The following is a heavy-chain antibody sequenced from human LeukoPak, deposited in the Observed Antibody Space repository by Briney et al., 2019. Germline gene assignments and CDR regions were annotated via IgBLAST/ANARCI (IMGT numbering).Heavy chain of an antibody. CDR1: GGSISSGSYY. V-gene: IGHV4-61*02. CDR2: IYTSGST. J-gene: IGHJ6*03. D-gene: IGHD6-19*01. CDR3: AREVAAGPNYYYYYYMDV. Sequence: SETLSLTCTVSGGSISSGSYYWSWIRQPAGKGLEWIGRIYTSGSTNYNPSLKSRVTISVDTSKNQFSLKLSSVTAADTAVYYCAREVAAGPNYYYYYYMDVWGKGTTVTVSS.